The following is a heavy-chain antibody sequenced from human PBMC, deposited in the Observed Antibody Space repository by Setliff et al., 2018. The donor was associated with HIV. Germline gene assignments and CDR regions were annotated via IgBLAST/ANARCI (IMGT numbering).Heavy chain of an antibody. D-gene: IGHD3-22*01. CDR3: ARGNYYDSSGYYYGHAFDI. J-gene: IGHJ3*02. V-gene: IGHV4-39*07. CDR2: IFYSGFT. Sequence: SETLSLTCTVSGDSISTNSPYWAWIRQPPGKGLEWIGTIFYSGFTYYNPSLKSRVSIAVDTSKNQISLRLSSVTAADAAVYYCARGNYYDSSGYYYGHAFDIWGQGTMVTVSS. CDR1: GDSISTNSPY.